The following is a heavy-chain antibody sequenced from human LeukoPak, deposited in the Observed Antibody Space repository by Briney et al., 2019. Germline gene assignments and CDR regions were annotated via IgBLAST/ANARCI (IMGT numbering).Heavy chain of an antibody. CDR1: KFYFSTYD. Sequence: GGSLRLSCTASKFYFSTYDMNWVRQVPGKGLEWVSYIDSSASTTYYAGSVQGRFTVSRDNAKNSLYLQMTSLRVEDTAVYYCAISIAAAGTIDYWGQGTLVTVSS. J-gene: IGHJ4*02. CDR2: IDSSASTT. CDR3: AISIAAAGTIDY. D-gene: IGHD6-13*01. V-gene: IGHV3-48*04.